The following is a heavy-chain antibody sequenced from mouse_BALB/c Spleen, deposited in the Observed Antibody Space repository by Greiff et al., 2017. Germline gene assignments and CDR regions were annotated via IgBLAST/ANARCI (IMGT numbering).Heavy chain of an antibody. Sequence: QVQLKESGPGLVAPSQSLSITCTVSGFSLTGYGVNWVRQPPGKGLEWLGMIWGDGSTDYNSALKSRLSISKDNSKSQVFLKMNSLQTDDTARYYCARDDPYYYGSSYAMDYWGQGTSVTVSS. D-gene: IGHD1-1*01. J-gene: IGHJ4*01. CDR1: GFSLTGYG. V-gene: IGHV2-6-7*01. CDR3: ARDDPYYYGSSYAMDY. CDR2: IWGDGST.